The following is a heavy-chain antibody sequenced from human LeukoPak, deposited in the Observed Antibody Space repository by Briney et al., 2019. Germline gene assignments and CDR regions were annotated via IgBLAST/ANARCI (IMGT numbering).Heavy chain of an antibody. J-gene: IGHJ3*02. CDR3: ARDVSSPPPHVVVVAAGDDAFDI. V-gene: IGHV1-2*02. D-gene: IGHD2-15*01. Sequence: ASVKVSCKASGYTFTGYYIHWVRQAPGQGLEWMGWINPNSGGTNYAQKFQGRVTMTRDTSISTAYMELSRLRSDDTAVYYCARDVSSPPPHVVVVAAGDDAFDIWGQGTMVTVSS. CDR2: INPNSGGT. CDR1: GYTFTGYY.